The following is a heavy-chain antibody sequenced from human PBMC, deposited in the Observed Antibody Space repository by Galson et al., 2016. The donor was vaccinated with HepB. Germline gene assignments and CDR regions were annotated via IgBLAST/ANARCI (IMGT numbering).Heavy chain of an antibody. Sequence: SVKVSCKASGGTFSSFGYNWVRQTPGQGLEWMGGIVPIFDTANYAQEFQGRVTITADESTSTAFMELNSLRSEDTAVYYCARSTVSGSYQFLDIWGQGTLVTVSS. D-gene: IGHD3-10*01. CDR2: IVPIFDTA. CDR3: ARSTVSGSYQFLDI. J-gene: IGHJ4*02. CDR1: GGTFSSFG. V-gene: IGHV1-69*13.